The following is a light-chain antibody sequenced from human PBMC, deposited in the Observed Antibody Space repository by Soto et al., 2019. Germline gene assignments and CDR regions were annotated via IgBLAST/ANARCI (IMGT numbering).Light chain of an antibody. J-gene: IGKJ1*01. CDR2: QTS. CDR3: HQRQSWPRT. Sequence: EIVLTQSPATLSSFPVDRVTVSCRASQYINTILAWYQHRPGQAPRLLIYQTSIRAAGIPARFSASGSGTDFTLTISDVQPEDFALYYCHQRQSWPRTFGQGTKVDIK. V-gene: IGKV3-11*01. CDR1: QYINTI.